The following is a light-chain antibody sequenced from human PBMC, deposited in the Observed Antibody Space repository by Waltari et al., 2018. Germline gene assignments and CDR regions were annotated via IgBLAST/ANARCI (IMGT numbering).Light chain of an antibody. CDR3: SSYTSSDTPV. CDR2: DVS. V-gene: IGLV2-14*01. J-gene: IGLJ1*01. CDR1: SSDVGGYNF. Sequence: QSALTQPASVSGSPGQSITISCTGTSSDVGGYNFVSWYHQHPGKAPKLMIYDVSNRPSGVSNRFSGSKSGNTASLTISGLQAEDEADYYCSSYTSSDTPVFGTGTKVTVV.